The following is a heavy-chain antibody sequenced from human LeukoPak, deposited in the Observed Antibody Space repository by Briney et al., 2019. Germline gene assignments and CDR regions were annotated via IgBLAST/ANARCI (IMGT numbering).Heavy chain of an antibody. Sequence: SETLSLTCTVSGGSISSYYWSWIRQPPGKGLEWIGSIYYSGSTYYNPSLKSRVTISVDTSKNQFSLKLSSVTAADTAVYYCARNPGIAVAGFDYWGQGTLVTVSS. CDR2: IYYSGST. V-gene: IGHV4-39*01. CDR3: ARNPGIAVAGFDY. CDR1: GGSISSYY. D-gene: IGHD6-19*01. J-gene: IGHJ4*02.